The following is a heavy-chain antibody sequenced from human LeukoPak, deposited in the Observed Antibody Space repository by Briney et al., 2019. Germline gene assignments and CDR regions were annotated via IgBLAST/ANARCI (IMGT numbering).Heavy chain of an antibody. V-gene: IGHV3-21*01. CDR2: ISSSSSYI. J-gene: IGHJ3*02. CDR1: GFTFSSYA. CDR3: ARLKVPAAIGAFDI. D-gene: IGHD2-2*01. Sequence: GGSLRLSCAASGFTFSSYAMSWVRQAPGKGLEWASSISSSSSYIYYADSVKGRFTISRDNAKNSLYLQMNSLRAEDTAVYYCARLKVPAAIGAFDIWGQGTMVTVSS.